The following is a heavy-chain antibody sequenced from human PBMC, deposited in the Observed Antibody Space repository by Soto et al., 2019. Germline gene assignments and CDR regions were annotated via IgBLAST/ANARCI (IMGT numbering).Heavy chain of an antibody. CDR2: ITGGSSDI. J-gene: IGHJ3*01. CDR3: ARDQGRISGRPGAFNL. D-gene: IGHD6-6*01. V-gene: IGHV3-21*01. Sequence: PGGSLRLFCAASGFILSDCNMNWVRQAPGKGLEWVSSITGGSSDIYYADSVKGRFTISRDNAKNSLYLQMNSLRVEDAAVYYCARDQGRISGRPGAFNLWGLGTMVTVSS. CDR1: GFILSDCN.